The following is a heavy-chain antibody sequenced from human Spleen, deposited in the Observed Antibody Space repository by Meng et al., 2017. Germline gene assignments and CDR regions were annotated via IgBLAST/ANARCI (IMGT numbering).Heavy chain of an antibody. V-gene: IGHV4-34*01. Sequence: SETLSLTCVVSGASSSDYYWSWIRQSPGKGLEWIGEINHAGSTHYNPYLKSRVSVSVDASKKELSLKLSSVTAADTAVYYCALDLGSGSYYNRGAFDFWGQGTMVTVSS. D-gene: IGHD3-10*01. CDR3: ALDLGSGSYYNRGAFDF. CDR1: GASSSDYY. J-gene: IGHJ3*01. CDR2: INHAGST.